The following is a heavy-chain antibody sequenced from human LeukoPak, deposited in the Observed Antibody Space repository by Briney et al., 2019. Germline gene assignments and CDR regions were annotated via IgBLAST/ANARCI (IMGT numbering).Heavy chain of an antibody. CDR2: IYTGGST. V-gene: IGHV3-53*01. CDR3: AIALFAD. Sequence: GGSLRLSCAASGFTVSDHSMSWVRQAPGKGLEWVSIIYTGGSTDYTDSVKGRFTISRDNSKNTMDLQMNSLRAEDTAVYCCAIALFADWGQGTLVTVSS. CDR1: GFTVSDHS. J-gene: IGHJ4*02.